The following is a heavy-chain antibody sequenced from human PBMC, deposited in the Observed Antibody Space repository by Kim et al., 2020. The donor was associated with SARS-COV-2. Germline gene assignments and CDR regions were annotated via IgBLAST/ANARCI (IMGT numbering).Heavy chain of an antibody. CDR3: AKGSSSWYGDLFDY. V-gene: IGHV3-23*01. D-gene: IGHD6-13*01. Sequence: ADSVKGRFTISRDNSKNTLYLQMNSLRAEDTAVYYCAKGSSSWYGDLFDYWGQGTLVTVSS. J-gene: IGHJ4*02.